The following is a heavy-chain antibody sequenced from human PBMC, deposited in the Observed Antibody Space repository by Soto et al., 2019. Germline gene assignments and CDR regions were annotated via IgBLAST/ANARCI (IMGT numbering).Heavy chain of an antibody. J-gene: IGHJ4*02. Sequence: LTCAVYGGSFSGYYWSWIRQPPGKGLEWIGEINHSGSTNYNPSLKSRVTISVDTSKNQFSLKLSSVTAADTAVYYCARISSSWYVDYWGQGTLVTVSS. CDR3: ARISSSWYVDY. CDR1: GGSFSGYY. CDR2: INHSGST. D-gene: IGHD6-13*01. V-gene: IGHV4-34*01.